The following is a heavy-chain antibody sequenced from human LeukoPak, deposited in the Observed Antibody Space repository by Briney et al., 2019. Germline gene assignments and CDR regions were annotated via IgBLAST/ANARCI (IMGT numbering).Heavy chain of an antibody. J-gene: IGHJ4*02. V-gene: IGHV3-23*01. CDR2: ISGSGGST. Sequence: GGSVRLSCAASGFTFSSYDMSWVRQAPGKGLEWVSAISGSGGSTYYADSVKGQFTISRDNSKNTLYLQMNSLRAEDTAVYYCAKVPSTVTTKFGYWGQGTLVTVSS. CDR3: AKVPSTVTTKFGY. D-gene: IGHD4-17*01. CDR1: GFTFSSYD.